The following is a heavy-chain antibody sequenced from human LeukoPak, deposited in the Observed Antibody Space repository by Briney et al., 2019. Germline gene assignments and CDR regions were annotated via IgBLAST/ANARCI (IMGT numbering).Heavy chain of an antibody. D-gene: IGHD3-22*01. CDR1: GFTFSSYA. CDR3: ARHSSGYYYFDY. J-gene: IGHJ4*02. V-gene: IGHV3-23*01. Sequence: GGSLRLSCAASGFTFSSYAMSWVRQAPGKGLEWVSAICGSGGSTYYADPVKGRFTISRDNSKNTLYLQMNSLRAEDTAVYYCARHSSGYYYFDYWGQGTLVTVSS. CDR2: ICGSGGST.